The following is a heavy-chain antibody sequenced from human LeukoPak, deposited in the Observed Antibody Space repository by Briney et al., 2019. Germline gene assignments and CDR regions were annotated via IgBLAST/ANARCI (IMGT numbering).Heavy chain of an antibody. CDR2: ISGGGYGT. Sequence: GGALRLSCAASGFTFTSYAMTWVRQAPGKGLEWVSTISGGGYGTNYADSVMGRVTISRDNSKNTVYLQMNSLGVEDTAVYYCAKDVGGRATPFDYWGQGTLITVSS. D-gene: IGHD1-26*01. CDR1: GFTFTSYA. J-gene: IGHJ4*02. CDR3: AKDVGGRATPFDY. V-gene: IGHV3-23*01.